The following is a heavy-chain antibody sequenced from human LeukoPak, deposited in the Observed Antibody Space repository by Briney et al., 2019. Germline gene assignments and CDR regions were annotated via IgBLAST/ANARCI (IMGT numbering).Heavy chain of an antibody. J-gene: IGHJ3*02. CDR1: GYTFTGYY. CDR3: ARAGVWDYSDSSGYHNAAFDI. V-gene: IGHV1-2*02. Sequence: ASVKVSCKASGYTFTGYYIHWVRQAPGQGLEWMGWISPNSGGTHYAQKFQGRVTVTRDTSISTAYMDLSRLRSDDTAVYYCARAGVWDYSDSSGYHNAAFDIWGQGTMVTVSS. CDR2: ISPNSGGT. D-gene: IGHD3-22*01.